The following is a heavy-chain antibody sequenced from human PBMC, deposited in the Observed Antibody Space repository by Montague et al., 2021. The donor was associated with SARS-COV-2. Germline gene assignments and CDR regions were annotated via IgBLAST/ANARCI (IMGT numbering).Heavy chain of an antibody. CDR3: VRKTSGYHPFDD. J-gene: IGHJ4*02. V-gene: IGHV4-28*01. CDR2: IYYSGST. D-gene: IGHD1-14*01. Sequence: SETLSLTCVVSGDSISTDNWWTWVRLPPGKGLEWIGYIYYSGSTYYNPSLESRVTMSMDTSKNQFSLKLTSVTAVDTAVYYCVRKTSGYHPFDDWGQGTLVTVSP. CDR1: GDSISTDNW.